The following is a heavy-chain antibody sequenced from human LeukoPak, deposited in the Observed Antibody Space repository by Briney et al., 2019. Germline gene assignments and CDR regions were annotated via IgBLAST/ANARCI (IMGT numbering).Heavy chain of an antibody. J-gene: IGHJ3*02. V-gene: IGHV4-30-2*05. Sequence: SQTLSLTCTVSGGSISSGGYYWSWIRQPPGKGLEWIGYIYHSGSTYYNPSLKSRASISVDTSKSQFSLRMSSVTAADTAVYYCASTSKYIGSGRDDSFDIWGQGTMVTVSS. D-gene: IGHD3-10*01. CDR2: IYHSGST. CDR1: GGSISSGGYY. CDR3: ASTSKYIGSGRDDSFDI.